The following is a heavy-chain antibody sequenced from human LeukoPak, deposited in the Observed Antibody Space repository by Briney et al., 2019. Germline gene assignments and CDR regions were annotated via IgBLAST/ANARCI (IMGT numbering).Heavy chain of an antibody. CDR2: INPNSGGT. D-gene: IGHD5-12*01. Sequence: ASVKVSCKASGYTFNGYYMHWVRQAPGQGLEGMGWINPNSGGTNYAQKFQGRVTMTRDTSISTAYMELSRLRSDDTAVYYCARDIVATISLYYYGMDVWGQGTTVTVSS. J-gene: IGHJ6*02. V-gene: IGHV1-2*02. CDR1: GYTFNGYY. CDR3: ARDIVATISLYYYGMDV.